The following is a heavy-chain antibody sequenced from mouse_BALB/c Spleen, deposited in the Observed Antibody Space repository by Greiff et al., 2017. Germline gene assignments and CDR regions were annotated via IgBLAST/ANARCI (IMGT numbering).Heavy chain of an antibody. V-gene: IGHV5-6-2*01. J-gene: IGHJ4*01. CDR1: GFTFSSYY. CDR2: INSNGGST. D-gene: IGHD2-1*01. Sequence: EVQGVESGGGLVKLGGSLKLSCAASGFTFSSYYMSWVRQTPEKRLELVAAINSNGGSTYYPDTVKGRFTISRDNAKNTLYLQMSSLKSEDTALYYCARLYYGNYDYYAMDYWGQGTSVTVSS. CDR3: ARLYYGNYDYYAMDY.